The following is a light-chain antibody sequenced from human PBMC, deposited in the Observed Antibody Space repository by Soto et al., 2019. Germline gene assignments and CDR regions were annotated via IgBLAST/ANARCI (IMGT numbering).Light chain of an antibody. CDR2: DAS. V-gene: IGKV3-11*01. J-gene: IGKJ1*01. CDR3: QQRSNWPWT. CDR1: QSVSTY. Sequence: EIVLTQSPATLSLSPGERATLSCRASQSVSTYLAWYQQKPGLAPRLLIYDASKRATGIPARFSGSGSGTDFTLTIGSLEPEDFAVYYCQQRSNWPWTFGQGTKVEIK.